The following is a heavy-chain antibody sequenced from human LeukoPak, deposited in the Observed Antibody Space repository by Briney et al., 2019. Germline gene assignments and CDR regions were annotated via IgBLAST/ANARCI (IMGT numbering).Heavy chain of an antibody. V-gene: IGHV3-43*02. CDR1: GFTFSSFW. CDR2: ISGDGGST. D-gene: IGHD6-6*01. Sequence: GGSLRLSCTASGFTFSSFWMYWVRQAPGKGLEWVSLISGDGGSTYYADSVKGRFTISRDNSKNSLYLQMNSLRTEDTALYYCAKDIFYSSSFHPNYYGMDVWGQGTTVTVSS. J-gene: IGHJ6*02. CDR3: AKDIFYSSSFHPNYYGMDV.